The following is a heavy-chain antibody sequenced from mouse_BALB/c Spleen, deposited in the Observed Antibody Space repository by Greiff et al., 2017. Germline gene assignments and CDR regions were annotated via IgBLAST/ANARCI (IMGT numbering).Heavy chain of an antibody. CDR1: GYSIPSGSS. CDR3: ARPEDARDD. J-gene: IGHJ4*01. Sequence: VQLQQSGPDLVKPSQSLSLTCTVTGYSIPSGSSWHWIRQFPGNKLEWMGYIHYSGSTNYNPSLKSRISITRDTSKNQFFLQLNSVTTEDTATYYCARPEDARDDWGQGTSVTVSS. V-gene: IGHV3-1*02. CDR2: IHYSGST.